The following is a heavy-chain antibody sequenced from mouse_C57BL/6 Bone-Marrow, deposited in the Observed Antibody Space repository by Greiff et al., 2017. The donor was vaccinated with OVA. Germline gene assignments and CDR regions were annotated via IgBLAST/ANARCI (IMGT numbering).Heavy chain of an antibody. V-gene: IGHV1-18*01. J-gene: IGHJ4*01. CDR1: GYTFTDYN. CDR3: ARSAYYGSSFAMDY. D-gene: IGHD1-1*01. Sequence: EVQGVESGPELVKPGASVKIPCKASGYTFTDYNMDWVKQSHGKSLEWIGDINPNNGGTIYNQKFKGKATLTVDKSSSTAYMELRSLTSEDTAVYYCARSAYYGSSFAMDYWGQGTSVTVSS. CDR2: INPNNGGT.